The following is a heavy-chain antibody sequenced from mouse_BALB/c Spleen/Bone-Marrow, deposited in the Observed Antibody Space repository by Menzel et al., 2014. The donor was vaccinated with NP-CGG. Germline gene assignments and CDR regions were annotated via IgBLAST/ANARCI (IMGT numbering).Heavy chain of an antibody. CDR1: GYTFTSYW. Sequence: QVQLKESGAELAKPGASVKMSCKASGYTFTSYWMHWVKQRPGQGLEWIGYINPSTGYTEYNQKFKDKATLTADKSSSTAYMQLSSLTSEDSAVYYCARSGGYDGFSCWGQGTTLTVSS. CDR2: INPSTGYT. J-gene: IGHJ2*01. D-gene: IGHD2-2*01. V-gene: IGHV1-7*01. CDR3: ARSGGYDGFSC.